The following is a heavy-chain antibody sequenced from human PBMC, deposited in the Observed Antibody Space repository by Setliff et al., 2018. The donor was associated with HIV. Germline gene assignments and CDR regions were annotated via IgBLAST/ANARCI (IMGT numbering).Heavy chain of an antibody. Sequence: RASVKVSCKASGYTFSEYAIHWVRQAPGQRLEWMGRIDTDNGYRRYSPKLQGRVTITKDTSANTAYMELRGLRSEDTAVYYCASPTAIPHWGQGTLVTVSS. CDR2: IDTDNGYR. CDR3: ASPTAIPH. D-gene: IGHD2-21*02. CDR1: GYTFSEYA. V-gene: IGHV1-3*04. J-gene: IGHJ4*02.